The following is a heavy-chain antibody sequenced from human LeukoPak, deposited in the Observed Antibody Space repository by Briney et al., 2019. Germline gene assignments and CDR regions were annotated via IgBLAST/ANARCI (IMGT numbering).Heavy chain of an antibody. CDR3: ARELVVPADKRDAFDI. CDR2: IYTSGST. D-gene: IGHD2-2*01. V-gene: IGHV4-61*02. Sequence: SQTLSLTCTVSGGSISSGSYYWSWIRQPAGKGLEWIGRIYTSGSTNYNPSLKSRVTISVDTSKNQFSLKLSSVTAADTAVYYCARELVVPADKRDAFDIWGQGTMVTVSS. CDR1: GGSISSGSYY. J-gene: IGHJ3*02.